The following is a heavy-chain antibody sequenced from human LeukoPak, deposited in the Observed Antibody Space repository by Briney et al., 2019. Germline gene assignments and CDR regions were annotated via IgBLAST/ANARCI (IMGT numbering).Heavy chain of an antibody. J-gene: IGHJ4*02. D-gene: IGHD1-7*01. V-gene: IGHV3-66*02. Sequence: PGGSLRLSCAASGFTVSSNYMSWVRQAPGKGLEWVSVIYSGGSTYYADSVKGRFTISRDNSKNTLYLQMNSLRAEDTAVYSCARDKTGTTYGYFDYWGQGTLVTVSS. CDR3: ARDKTGTTYGYFDY. CDR1: GFTVSSNY. CDR2: IYSGGST.